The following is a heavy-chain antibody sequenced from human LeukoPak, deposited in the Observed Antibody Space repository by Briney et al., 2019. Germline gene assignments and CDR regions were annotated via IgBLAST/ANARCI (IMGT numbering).Heavy chain of an antibody. Sequence: SETLSLTCTVSGGSISSSSYYWGWIRQPPGKGLEWIGSIYYSGSTYYNPSLKSRVTISVDTSKNQFSLKLSSVTAADTAVYYCARDLRRYFDWQNWFDPWGQGTLVTVSS. D-gene: IGHD3-9*01. CDR1: GGSISSSSYY. CDR2: IYYSGST. V-gene: IGHV4-39*07. CDR3: ARDLRRYFDWQNWFDP. J-gene: IGHJ5*02.